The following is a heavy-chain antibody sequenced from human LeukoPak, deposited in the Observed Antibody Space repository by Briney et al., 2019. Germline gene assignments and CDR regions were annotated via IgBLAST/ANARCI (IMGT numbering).Heavy chain of an antibody. V-gene: IGHV3-30*02. Sequence: GGSLRLSCAASGFTFSSYGMHWVRQAPGKGLEGVAFIRYDGSNKYYADSVKGRFTISRDNSKNTLYLQMKSLRAEDTAVYYCAKDLNYGDLLDYWGQGTLVTVSS. CDR2: IRYDGSNK. CDR1: GFTFSSYG. J-gene: IGHJ4*02. D-gene: IGHD4-17*01. CDR3: AKDLNYGDLLDY.